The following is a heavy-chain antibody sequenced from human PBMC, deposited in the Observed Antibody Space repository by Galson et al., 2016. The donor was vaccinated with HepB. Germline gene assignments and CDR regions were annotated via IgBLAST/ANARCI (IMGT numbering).Heavy chain of an antibody. Sequence: SVKVSCKASGYIFSDFGLCWVRQAPGQGLEWMGWISVYNGNTKYSQKLQGRVTMTADTSTSTAYMELRSLRSDDTAVYYCARDKAVGPTDDWGQGTLVTVSS. CDR1: GYIFSDFG. J-gene: IGHJ4*02. V-gene: IGHV1-18*01. D-gene: IGHD4-23*01. CDR3: ARDKAVGPTDD. CDR2: ISVYNGNT.